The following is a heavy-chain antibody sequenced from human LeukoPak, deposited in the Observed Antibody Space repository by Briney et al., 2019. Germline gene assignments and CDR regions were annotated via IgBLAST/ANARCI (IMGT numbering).Heavy chain of an antibody. J-gene: IGHJ4*02. CDR3: AREDGGGYFDY. Sequence: GGSLRLSCAASGFTFSSYAMHWVRQAPGKGLEWVAVISYDGSNKYYADSVKGRFTISRDNSKNTLYLQMNSLRAEDTAVYYCAREDGGGYFDYWGQGTLVTVSS. D-gene: IGHD5-24*01. CDR2: ISYDGSNK. V-gene: IGHV3-30-3*01. CDR1: GFTFSSYA.